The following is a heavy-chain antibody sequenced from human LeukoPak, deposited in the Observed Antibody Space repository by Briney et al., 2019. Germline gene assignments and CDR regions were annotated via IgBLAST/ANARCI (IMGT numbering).Heavy chain of an antibody. V-gene: IGHV3-30*04. Sequence: PGGSLRLSCAASGFTFSSYAMHWVRQAPGKGLEWVAVISYDGSNKYYADSVKGRFTISRDNSKNTLYLQMNSPRAEDTAVYYCAREELRFLEWLQYYYYGMDVWGQGTTVTVSS. CDR1: GFTFSSYA. D-gene: IGHD3-3*01. CDR2: ISYDGSNK. CDR3: AREELRFLEWLQYYYYGMDV. J-gene: IGHJ6*02.